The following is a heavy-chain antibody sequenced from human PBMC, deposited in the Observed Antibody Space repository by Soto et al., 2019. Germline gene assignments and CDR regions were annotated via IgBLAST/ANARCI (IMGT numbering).Heavy chain of an antibody. Sequence: QVQLVQSGAEVKKPGASVKVSCKASGYTYTSYNMGWVRQVPGQGLEWMGWISAYSGNTNYAQKFQDRVTMTRDTSTSTTYMEVKSLRSDDTAVYYCARVWYDSRGYYPDYWGQGTLVTVSS. D-gene: IGHD3-22*01. CDR3: ARVWYDSRGYYPDY. J-gene: IGHJ4*02. CDR2: ISAYSGNT. CDR1: GYTYTSYN. V-gene: IGHV1-18*04.